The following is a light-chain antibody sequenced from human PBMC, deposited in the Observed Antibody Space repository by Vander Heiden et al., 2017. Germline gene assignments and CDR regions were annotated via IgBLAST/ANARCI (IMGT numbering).Light chain of an antibody. CDR3: QQYATTPWT. J-gene: IGKJ1*01. CDR2: DAS. V-gene: IGKV3-20*01. Sequence: EMVLIQLPGTLSSSPGERGTPSCKASQSVMRIHLAWYQQKPGHAPRLLIYDASKRATGIPDRFSGSGSGTDFTLDISRLEPEDFAVYYCQQYATTPWTFGQGTKVEIK. CDR1: QSVMRIH.